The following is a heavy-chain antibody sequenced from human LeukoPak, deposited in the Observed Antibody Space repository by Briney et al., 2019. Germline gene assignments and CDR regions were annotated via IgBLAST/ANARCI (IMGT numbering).Heavy chain of an antibody. CDR1: GDSITSYY. D-gene: IGHD5-24*01. V-gene: IGHV4-59*01. CDR3: ARSRDGYNQNTPLYY. J-gene: IGHJ4*02. Sequence: AETLSPTCNVSGDSITSYYWSWLRQPPGKGLEWIGHIYYSGSTNYNPSLKSRVTISVDTSKNQFSLKMSSVTAAYTAVYYCARSRDGYNQNTPLYYWGQGVLVTVSS. CDR2: IYYSGST.